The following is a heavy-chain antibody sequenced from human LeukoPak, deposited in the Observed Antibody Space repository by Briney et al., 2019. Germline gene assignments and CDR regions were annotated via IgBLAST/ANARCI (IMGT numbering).Heavy chain of an antibody. CDR3: ARSMRQWLVDWHY. D-gene: IGHD6-19*01. V-gene: IGHV1-2*02. Sequence: GASVKVSCKASGYTFTGYYMHWVRQAPGQGLEWMGWINPNSVGTNYAQKFQGRVTMTRDTSISTAYMELSRLRSDDTAVYSCARSMRQWLVDWHYWGQGTLVTVSS. J-gene: IGHJ4*02. CDR2: INPNSVGT. CDR1: GYTFTGYY.